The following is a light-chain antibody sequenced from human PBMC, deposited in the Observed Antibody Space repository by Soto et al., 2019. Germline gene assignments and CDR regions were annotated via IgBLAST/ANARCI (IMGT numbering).Light chain of an antibody. V-gene: IGLV3-21*04. J-gene: IGLJ2*01. CDR2: YDS. Sequence: SYELTQPPSVSVAPGKTARITCGGNNIGSKSVHWYQQKPGQAPVLLIYYDSDRPSGIPERFSGSNSGNTATLTISGVEAGDGADYYCQVWDSSSDPPVFGGGTKLTAL. CDR3: QVWDSSSDPPV. CDR1: NIGSKS.